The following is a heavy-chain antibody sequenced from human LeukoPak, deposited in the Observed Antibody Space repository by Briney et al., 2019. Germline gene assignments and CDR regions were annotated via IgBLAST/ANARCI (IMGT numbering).Heavy chain of an antibody. CDR2: INAGNGNT. J-gene: IGHJ5*02. Sequence: EASVTVSCTTSGYTFTSYAMHWVRLAPGQRLEWMGWINAGNGNTKYSQKFQDRVTITRDTSASTAYMELSSLRSEDTAVYFCARGPYSNYWFDPWGQGTLVTVSS. CDR1: GYTFTSYA. V-gene: IGHV1-3*01. D-gene: IGHD4-11*01. CDR3: ARGPYSNYWFDP.